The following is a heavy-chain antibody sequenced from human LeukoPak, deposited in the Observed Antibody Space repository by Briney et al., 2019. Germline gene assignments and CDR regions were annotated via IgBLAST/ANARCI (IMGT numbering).Heavy chain of an antibody. J-gene: IGHJ4*02. CDR1: GFTFSSYW. CDR2: INSDGSST. CDR3: ARWRDGYNWAYYLDY. D-gene: IGHD5-24*01. Sequence: PGGSLRLSCAASGFTFSSYWMHWVRQAPGKGLVWVSRINSDGSSTSYADSVKGRFTISRDNAKNTLYLQMNSLRAEDTAVCYCARWRDGYNWAYYLDYWGQGTLVTVSS. V-gene: IGHV3-74*01.